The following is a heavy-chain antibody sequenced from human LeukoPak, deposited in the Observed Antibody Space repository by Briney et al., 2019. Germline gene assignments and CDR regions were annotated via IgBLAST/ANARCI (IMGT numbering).Heavy chain of an antibody. V-gene: IGHV1-18*01. CDR1: GYTFTSYG. J-gene: IGHJ3*02. D-gene: IGHD5-24*01. CDR3: ARSKEMATTRDAFDI. CDR2: ISAYNGST. Sequence: ASVKVSCKASGYTFTSYGISWVRQAPGQGLEWMGWISAYNGSTSYAQKFQGRVTMTRDTSTSTVYMELSSLRSEDTAVYYCARSKEMATTRDAFDIWGQGTMVTVSS.